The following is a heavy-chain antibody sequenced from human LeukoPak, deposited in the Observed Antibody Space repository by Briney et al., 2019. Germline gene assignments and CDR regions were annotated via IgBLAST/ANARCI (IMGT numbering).Heavy chain of an antibody. D-gene: IGHD5-18*01. J-gene: IGHJ4*02. Sequence: GGSLRLSCAASGLTFSDYYMSWIRQAPGKGLEWVAVISYDGSNTYFADSVKGRFTISRDNAKNSLYLQMNSLRAEDTAVYYCARDGRGYSYGYPLDYWGQGTLVTVSS. CDR1: GLTFSDYY. CDR3: ARDGRGYSYGYPLDY. V-gene: IGHV3-30-3*01. CDR2: ISYDGSNT.